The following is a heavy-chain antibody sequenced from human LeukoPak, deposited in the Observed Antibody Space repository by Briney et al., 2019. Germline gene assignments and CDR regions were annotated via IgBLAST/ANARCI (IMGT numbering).Heavy chain of an antibody. D-gene: IGHD2-2*01. V-gene: IGHV3-21*01. J-gene: IGHJ4*02. Sequence: GGSLRLSGAASGFTFSTYTMNWLRQAPGKGLEWVSSISSSSNNIYYADSVKGRFTISRDNAMNSVYLQMNSLRVEDTAVYYCARGYQRPDYWGQGTLITVSS. CDR3: ARGYQRPDY. CDR1: GFTFSTYT. CDR2: ISSSSNNI.